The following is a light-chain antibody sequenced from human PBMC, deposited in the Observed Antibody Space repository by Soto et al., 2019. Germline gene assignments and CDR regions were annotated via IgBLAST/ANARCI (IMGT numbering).Light chain of an antibody. Sequence: QSALAQPASVSGSFGQSITISCSGPNTDLGVYGYVSWYQHHPGKAPKLLIYEVSNRPSGISHRFNASKSDNMASLTISGLRAEDEADYYCSAYSAGISLLVFGSGTKLTVL. V-gene: IGLV2-14*01. CDR3: SAYSAGISLLV. CDR2: EVS. CDR1: NTDLGVYGY. J-gene: IGLJ1*01.